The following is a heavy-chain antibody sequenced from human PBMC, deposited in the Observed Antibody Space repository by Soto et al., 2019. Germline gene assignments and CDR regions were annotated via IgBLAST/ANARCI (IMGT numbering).Heavy chain of an antibody. CDR3: ARNYYDSSGESPRFDY. D-gene: IGHD3-22*01. V-gene: IGHV1-3*01. Sequence: ASVKVSCKASGYSFTSYAMHWVRQAPGQRLEWMGWINAGNGNSKYSQNFQGRVTITRDTSASTAYMELSSLGSEDTAVYYCARNYYDSSGESPRFDYWGQGTLVTVSS. J-gene: IGHJ4*02. CDR1: GYSFTSYA. CDR2: INAGNGNS.